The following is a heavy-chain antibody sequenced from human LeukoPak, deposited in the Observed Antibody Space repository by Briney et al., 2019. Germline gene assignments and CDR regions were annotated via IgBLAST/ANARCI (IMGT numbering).Heavy chain of an antibody. J-gene: IGHJ4*02. Sequence: GGSLRLSCAASGFTFSTYWMHWVRHAPGEGLVWVSRIKSDGSDTSYADSVKGRFTISRDNAKNTLYLQMNSLRAEDTAVYYCARGFWTGVEYWGQGTLVTVSS. D-gene: IGHD3/OR15-3a*01. CDR2: IKSDGSDT. CDR3: ARGFWTGVEY. V-gene: IGHV3-74*01. CDR1: GFTFSTYW.